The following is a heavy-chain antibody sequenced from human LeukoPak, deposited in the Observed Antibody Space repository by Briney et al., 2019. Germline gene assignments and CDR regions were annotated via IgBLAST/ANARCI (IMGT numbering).Heavy chain of an antibody. CDR3: ARDRGRFLEWFYQQKAYFDY. CDR1: GYTFTSYG. Sequence: EASVKVSCKASGYTFTSYGISWVRQAPGQGLEWMGWISAYNGNTNYAQKLQGRVTMTTDTSTSTAYMELRSLRSDDTAVYYCARDRGRFLEWFYQQKAYFDYWGQGTLVTVSS. J-gene: IGHJ4*02. CDR2: ISAYNGNT. V-gene: IGHV1-18*01. D-gene: IGHD3-3*01.